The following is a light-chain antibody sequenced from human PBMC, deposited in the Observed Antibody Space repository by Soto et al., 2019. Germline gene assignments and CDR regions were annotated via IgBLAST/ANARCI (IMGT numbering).Light chain of an antibody. V-gene: IGKV1-5*01. CDR1: QIITTW. Sequence: DIQMTQSPSTLSASVGDRVVITCRASQIITTWLAWYQQKPGKAPKLLIYDASSLESGVPSRFSGSGSGTEFTLTISSLQPDDFATYYCQHYNSYSYTFGQGTKVDIK. CDR2: DAS. CDR3: QHYNSYSYT. J-gene: IGKJ2*01.